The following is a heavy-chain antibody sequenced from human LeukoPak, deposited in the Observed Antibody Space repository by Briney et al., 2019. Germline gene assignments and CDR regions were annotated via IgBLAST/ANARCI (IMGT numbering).Heavy chain of an antibody. CDR1: GFTFSSYG. J-gene: IGHJ6*03. Sequence: GGSLRLSCAASGFTFSSYGMHWVRQTPGKGLEWMAFIRYDGSNKYYADSVKGRFTISRDNSKNTLYLQMNSLRAEDTAVYYCAKDHRYYYGSGSYYTPYYYMDVWGKGTTVTISS. CDR3: AKDHRYYYGSGSYYTPYYYMDV. CDR2: IRYDGSNK. D-gene: IGHD3-10*01. V-gene: IGHV3-30*02.